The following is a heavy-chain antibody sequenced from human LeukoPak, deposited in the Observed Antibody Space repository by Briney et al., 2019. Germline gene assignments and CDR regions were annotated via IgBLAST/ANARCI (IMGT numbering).Heavy chain of an antibody. CDR2: TYYRSKWYN. J-gene: IGHJ4*02. V-gene: IGHV6-1*01. CDR1: GDSVSSNSAA. Sequence: SQTLSLTCDISGDSVSSNSAAWNWIRQSTSRGLEWLGRTYYRSKWYNDYAVSVKSRITINPDTSKNQFSLQLNSVTPEDTAVYYCARGGVSGWPGWEFYFDYWGQGTLVTVSS. CDR3: ARGGVSGWPGWEFYFDY. D-gene: IGHD6-19*01.